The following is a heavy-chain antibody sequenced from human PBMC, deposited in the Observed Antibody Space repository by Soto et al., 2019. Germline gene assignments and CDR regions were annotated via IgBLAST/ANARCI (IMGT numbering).Heavy chain of an antibody. V-gene: IGHV3-48*01. D-gene: IGHD2-15*01. CDR2: ISSSSSTI. Sequence: PGGSLRLSCAASGFTFSSYSMSWVRQAPGKGLEWVSYISSSSSTIYYADSVKGRFTISRDNAKNSLYLQMNSLRAEDTAVYYCAREWGRIFDYWGQGTLVTVSS. CDR1: GFTFSSYS. CDR3: AREWGRIFDY. J-gene: IGHJ4*02.